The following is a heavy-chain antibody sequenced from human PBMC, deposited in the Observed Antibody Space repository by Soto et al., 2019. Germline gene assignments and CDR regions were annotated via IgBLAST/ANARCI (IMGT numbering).Heavy chain of an antibody. V-gene: IGHV3-21*01. CDR3: ARDLLDIVVGVPAYFDY. D-gene: IGHD2-2*03. J-gene: IGHJ4*02. CDR1: GFTFSSYS. Sequence: GGSLRLSCAASGFTFSSYSMNWVRQAPGKGLEWVSSISSSSSYIYYADSVKGRFTISRDNAKNSLYLQMNSLRAEDTAVYYCARDLLDIVVGVPAYFDYWGQGTLVTVSS. CDR2: ISSSSSYI.